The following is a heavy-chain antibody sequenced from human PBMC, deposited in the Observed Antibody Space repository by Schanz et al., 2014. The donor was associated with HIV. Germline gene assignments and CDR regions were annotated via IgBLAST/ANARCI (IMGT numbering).Heavy chain of an antibody. J-gene: IGHJ4*02. CDR3: AKDRAPGIEVAGAFDN. V-gene: IGHV3-74*01. Sequence: EVQLVESGGCLVHPGGSLRLSCAVSGFTFSSYWMHWVRQAPGKGLVWVSRINSDGSSTSYADSVKGRFTISRDNAKNSLYLQMNSLRAEATAVYYCAKDRAPGIEVAGAFDNWGQGILVTVSS. D-gene: IGHD6-19*01. CDR2: INSDGSST. CDR1: GFTFSSYW.